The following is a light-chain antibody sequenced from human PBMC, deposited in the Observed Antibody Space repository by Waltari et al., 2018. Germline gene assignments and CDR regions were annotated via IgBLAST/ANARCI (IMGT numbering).Light chain of an antibody. CDR3: QRYGSSFMYT. CDR1: RVITKTF. V-gene: IGKV3-20*01. Sequence: ASRVITKTFSAWFPQTPCHAPRLLIYGASSSAAGIPDRFSGSGSGTDFTLTISRLGPEDSAVYYFQRYGSSFMYTFGQGTKLEIK. J-gene: IGKJ2*01. CDR2: GAS.